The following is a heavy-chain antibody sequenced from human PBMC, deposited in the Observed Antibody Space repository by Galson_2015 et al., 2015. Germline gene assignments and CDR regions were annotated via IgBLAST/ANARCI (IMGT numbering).Heavy chain of an antibody. CDR1: GGSISSSSYY. CDR2: FYYSGGT. CDR3: ARQAEGTDY. D-gene: IGHD3-10*01. Sequence: ETLSLTCTASGGSISSSSYYWGWIRQPPGKGLEWIGNFYYSGGTYYNPSLKSRVTISVDTSKNQFSLKVTSVTAADTAVYYCARQAEGTDYWGQGTLVTVSS. J-gene: IGHJ4*02. V-gene: IGHV4-39*01.